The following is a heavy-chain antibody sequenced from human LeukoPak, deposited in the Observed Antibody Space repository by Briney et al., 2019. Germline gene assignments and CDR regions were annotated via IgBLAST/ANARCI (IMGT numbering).Heavy chain of an antibody. D-gene: IGHD4-17*01. J-gene: IGHJ4*02. CDR1: GFTFSSYA. CDR2: ISGSGGST. Sequence: GGSLRLSCAASGFTFSSYAMSWVRQAPGKGLEWASAISGSGGSTYYADSVKGRFTISRDNSKNTLYLQMNSLRAEDTAVYYCAKAPRTVTKVPLFDYWGQGTLVTVSS. CDR3: AKAPRTVTKVPLFDY. V-gene: IGHV3-23*01.